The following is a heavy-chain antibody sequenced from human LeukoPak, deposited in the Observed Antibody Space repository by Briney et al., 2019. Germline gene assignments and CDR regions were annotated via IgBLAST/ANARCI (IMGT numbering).Heavy chain of an antibody. CDR1: GGSISSSSYY. J-gene: IGHJ4*02. CDR3: ARRRPTSLNWGPDSYYFDY. D-gene: IGHD7-27*01. CDR2: IYYSGST. Sequence: PSETLSLTCTVSGGSISSSSYYWGWIRQPPGKGLEWIGSIYYSGSTYYNPSLKSRVTISVDTSKNQFSLKLSSVTAADTAVYYCARRRPTSLNWGPDSYYFDYWGQGTLVTVSS. V-gene: IGHV4-39*07.